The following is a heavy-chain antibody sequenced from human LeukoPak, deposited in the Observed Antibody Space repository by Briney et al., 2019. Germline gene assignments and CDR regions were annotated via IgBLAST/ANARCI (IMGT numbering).Heavy chain of an antibody. J-gene: IGHJ4*02. Sequence: GGSLRLSCAASGFTFSDYYMSWIRQAPGKGLEWVSYISSSGSTIYYADSVKGRFTISRDNAKNSLYLQMNSLRAEDTAVYYCARESIAARSQVDYWGQGTLVTVSS. CDR3: ARESIAARSQVDY. CDR2: ISSSGSTI. CDR1: GFTFSDYY. V-gene: IGHV3-11*04. D-gene: IGHD6-6*01.